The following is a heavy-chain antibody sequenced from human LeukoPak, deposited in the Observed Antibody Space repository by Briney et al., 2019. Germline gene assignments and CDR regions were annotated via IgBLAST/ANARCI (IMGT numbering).Heavy chain of an antibody. V-gene: IGHV3-7*01. Sequence: GSLRRSCAATGFVFSSKWRNWSRQAPGKGLELVAIINPDGSTKSSADSVKGRFTISRDNTKNSLYLQMNSLRAEDTAVYYCARDPGWGAFDLWGQGTLVTVSS. CDR1: GFVFSSKW. D-gene: IGHD3-16*01. CDR3: ARDPGWGAFDL. CDR2: INPDGSTK. J-gene: IGHJ4*02.